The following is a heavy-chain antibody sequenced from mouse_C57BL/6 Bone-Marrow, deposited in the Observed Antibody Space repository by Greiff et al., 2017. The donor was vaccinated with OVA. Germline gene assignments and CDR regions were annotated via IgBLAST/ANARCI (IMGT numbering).Heavy chain of an antibody. CDR3: VYSNYYFDY. V-gene: IGHV1-64*01. D-gene: IGHD2-5*01. J-gene: IGHJ2*01. CDR2: IHPNSGST. Sequence: VQLQESGAELVKPGASVKLSCKASGYTFTSYWMHWVKQRPGQGLEWIGMIHPNSGSTNYNEKFESKATLTVDKSSSTAYMQLSSLTSEDSAVYYCVYSNYYFDYWGQGTTLTVSS. CDR1: GYTFTSYW.